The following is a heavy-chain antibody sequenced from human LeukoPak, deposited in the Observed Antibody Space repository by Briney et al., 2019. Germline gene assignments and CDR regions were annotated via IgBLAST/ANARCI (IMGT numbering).Heavy chain of an antibody. CDR2: ISYDGSNK. CDR1: GFTFSTYV. CDR3: ARTTTPHYYGSGSYAWGY. Sequence: GRSLRLSCAAPGFTFSTYVMHRVRQGPGKRLEWVAVISYDGSNKYYADSVKGRFTISRDNSKNTLYLQMSSLSAEDTAVYYCARTTTPHYYGSGSYAWGYWGQGTLVTVPS. D-gene: IGHD3-10*01. J-gene: IGHJ4*02. V-gene: IGHV3-30-3*01.